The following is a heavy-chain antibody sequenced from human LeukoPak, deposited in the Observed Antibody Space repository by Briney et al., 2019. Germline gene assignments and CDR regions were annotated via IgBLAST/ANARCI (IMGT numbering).Heavy chain of an antibody. CDR1: GYTFTSYG. Sequence: ASVKVSCKASGYTFTSYGISWVRQAPGQGLEWMGWISAYNGNTNYAQKLQGRVTMTTDTSTSTAYMELSSLRSEDTAVYYCAAGKSEWVTTAPSYYYYGMDVWGQGTTVTVSS. J-gene: IGHJ6*02. D-gene: IGHD4-17*01. CDR3: AAGKSEWVTTAPSYYYYGMDV. V-gene: IGHV1-18*01. CDR2: ISAYNGNT.